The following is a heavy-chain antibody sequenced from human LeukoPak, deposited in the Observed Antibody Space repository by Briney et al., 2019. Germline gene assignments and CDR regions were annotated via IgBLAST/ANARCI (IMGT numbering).Heavy chain of an antibody. V-gene: IGHV4-59*01. Sequence: SETLSLTCTVSGGSISSYYWSWIRQPPGKGLEWIGYIYYSGSTNYNPSLKSRVTISVDTSKNQFSLKLSSVTAADTAVYYCAREGYCSSTSCVPEAFDIWGQGTMVTVSS. J-gene: IGHJ3*02. CDR1: GGSISSYY. D-gene: IGHD2-2*01. CDR2: IYYSGST. CDR3: AREGYCSSTSCVPEAFDI.